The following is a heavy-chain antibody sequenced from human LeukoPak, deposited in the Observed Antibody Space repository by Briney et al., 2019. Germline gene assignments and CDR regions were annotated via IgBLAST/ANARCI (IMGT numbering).Heavy chain of an antibody. CDR2: IRYDGSNK. CDR1: GFTFSSYA. D-gene: IGHD2-8*02. J-gene: IGHJ4*02. Sequence: GGSLRLSCAASGFTFSSYAMSWVRQAPGKGLEWVAFIRYDGSNKYYADSVKGRFTISRDNSKNTLYLQMNSLRAEDTAVYYCARSLVPDGFYFVYWGQGTLVTVSS. V-gene: IGHV3-30*02. CDR3: ARSLVPDGFYFVY.